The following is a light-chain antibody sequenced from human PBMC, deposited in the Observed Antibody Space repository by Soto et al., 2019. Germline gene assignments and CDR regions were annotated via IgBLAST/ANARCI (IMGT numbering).Light chain of an antibody. J-gene: IGLJ2*01. V-gene: IGLV1-51*01. CDR1: TSNIGSSL. Sequence: QSVLTQPPSVSAAPGQKVTISCSGSTSNIGSSLVSWYQQFPGTAPKLLIYDNNKRPSGIPDRFSGSKSGTSATLGITGLQTGDEADYYCSTWDVSLRAGVFGGGTKLTVL. CDR3: STWDVSLRAGV. CDR2: DNN.